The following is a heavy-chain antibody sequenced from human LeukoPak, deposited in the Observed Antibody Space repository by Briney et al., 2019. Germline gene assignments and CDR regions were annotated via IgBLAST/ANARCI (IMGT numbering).Heavy chain of an antibody. J-gene: IGHJ4*02. D-gene: IGHD3-22*01. CDR3: ARAPSESGYYYVGYFDY. Sequence: GASVKVSCKASGGTFSSYAISWVRQAPGQGLEWMGGIIPIFGTANYAQKFQGRVTITADESTSTAYMELSSLRSEDTAVYYCARAPSESGYYYVGYFDYWGQGTLVTVSS. CDR2: IIPIFGTA. CDR1: GGTFSSYA. V-gene: IGHV1-69*01.